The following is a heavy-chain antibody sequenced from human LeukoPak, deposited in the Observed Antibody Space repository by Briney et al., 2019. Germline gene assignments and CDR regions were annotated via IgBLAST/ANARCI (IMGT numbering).Heavy chain of an antibody. V-gene: IGHV4-61*02. J-gene: IGHJ4*02. Sequence: PSETLSLTCTVSGGSISSGSYYWSWIRQPAGKGLEWIGRIYTSGSTNYNPSLKSRVTISVDTSKNQFSLKLSSVTAADTAVYYCARVEPPYDSSGSRGLYFDYWGQGTLVTVSS. CDR2: IYTSGST. D-gene: IGHD3-22*01. CDR3: ARVEPPYDSSGSRGLYFDY. CDR1: GGSISSGSYY.